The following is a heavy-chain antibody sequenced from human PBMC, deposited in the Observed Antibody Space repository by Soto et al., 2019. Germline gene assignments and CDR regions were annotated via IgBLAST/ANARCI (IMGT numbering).Heavy chain of an antibody. CDR3: ARQPSVYDRSGYYDN. V-gene: IGHV4-31*03. CDR2: INYVGSH. D-gene: IGHD3-22*01. J-gene: IGHJ4*02. CDR1: GDSISSDRFF. Sequence: PXETLSLPCTVSGDSISSDRFFWNWIRQHPGKGLEWIAYINYVGSHFYNPSLESRVTISIDTSKNQFSLKLNSVTAADTAVYYCARQPSVYDRSGYYDNWAQGTVVTVSS.